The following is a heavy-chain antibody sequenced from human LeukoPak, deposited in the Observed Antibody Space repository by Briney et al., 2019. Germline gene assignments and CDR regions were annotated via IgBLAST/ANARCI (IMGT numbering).Heavy chain of an antibody. CDR1: GYTFTRYY. V-gene: IGHV1-2*02. CDR3: ARALYGMDV. CDR2: INPNSGGT. J-gene: IGHJ6*02. Sequence: APAKGPSKASGYTFTRYYKHRGRQAPGQRLEWMGWINPNSGGTNYAQKFQGRVTMTRDTSISTAYMELSRLRSDDTAVYYCARALYGMDVWGQGTTVTVSS.